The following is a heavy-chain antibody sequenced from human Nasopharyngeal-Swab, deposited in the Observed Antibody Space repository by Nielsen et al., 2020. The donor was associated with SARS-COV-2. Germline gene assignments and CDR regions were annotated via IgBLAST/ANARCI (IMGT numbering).Heavy chain of an antibody. V-gene: IGHV3-23*03. Sequence: VRQAPGKGLEWVSVIYSGGSSTYYADSVKGRFTISRDNSKNTLYLQMNSLRAEDTAVYYCAKSTTVTRWGYYYYGMDAWGQGTTVTVSS. CDR2: IYSGGSST. J-gene: IGHJ6*02. D-gene: IGHD4-17*01. CDR3: AKSTTVTRWGYYYYGMDA.